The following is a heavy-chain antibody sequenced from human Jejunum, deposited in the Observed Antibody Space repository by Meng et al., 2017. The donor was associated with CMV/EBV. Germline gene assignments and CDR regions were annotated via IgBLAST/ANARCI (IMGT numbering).Heavy chain of an antibody. CDR1: GFSVSNNY. Sequence: AVSGFSVSNNYRSWVRQAPGKGLEWVSSVYGGGSIDYVSSVKGRFTISRDRSKSTLYLQMNSLRAEDTAVYYCASTGPLNGHYFCYWGQGTLVTVSS. V-gene: IGHV3-66*01. J-gene: IGHJ4*02. CDR3: ASTGPLNGHYFCY. CDR2: VYGGGSI. D-gene: IGHD3-9*01.